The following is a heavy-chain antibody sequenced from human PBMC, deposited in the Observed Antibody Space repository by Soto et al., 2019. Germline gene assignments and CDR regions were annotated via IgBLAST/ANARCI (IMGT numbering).Heavy chain of an antibody. D-gene: IGHD6-6*01. V-gene: IGHV4-39*01. CDR2: ISHTGTA. Sequence: SETLSLTCTVSGGSISDNDYYWSWIRQPPGKGLEWIGTISHTGTAYYNPSLESRVTISVDTSKNQLSLKLSSVTAADTAVYYCARHSSTYRKTFDYWGQGTLVTVSS. CDR1: GGSISDNDYY. J-gene: IGHJ4*02. CDR3: ARHSSTYRKTFDY.